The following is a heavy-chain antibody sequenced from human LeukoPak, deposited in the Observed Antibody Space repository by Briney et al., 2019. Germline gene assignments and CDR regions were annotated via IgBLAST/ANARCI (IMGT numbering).Heavy chain of an antibody. CDR2: ISSNGGST. D-gene: IGHD2-2*01. V-gene: IGHV3-64*01. J-gene: IGHJ6*02. CDR3: AGGCSSTSCSGGYYYYYGMDV. CDR1: GFTFSSYA. Sequence: GGSLRLSCAASGFTFSSYAMHWVRQAPGKGVEYVSAISSNGGSTYYANSVKGRFTISRDNSKNTLYLQMGSLRAEDMAVYYCAGGCSSTSCSGGYYYYYGMDVWGQGTTVTVSS.